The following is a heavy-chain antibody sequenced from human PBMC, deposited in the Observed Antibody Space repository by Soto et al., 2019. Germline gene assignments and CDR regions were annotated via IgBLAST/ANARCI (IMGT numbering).Heavy chain of an antibody. Sequence: EVQLVESGGGLVKPGGSLRLSCEVSGFTFRSYSVNWVRQAPGKGLEWVSCISSTSSDIHYADSVKGRFTISRDNAKNSLHLQMDSLRAEDTAVYYCARDLSAAVVVPAALSYWGQGTLVTVSS. CDR2: ISSTSSDI. J-gene: IGHJ4*02. D-gene: IGHD2-2*01. CDR1: GFTFRSYS. V-gene: IGHV3-21*05. CDR3: ARDLSAAVVVPAALSY.